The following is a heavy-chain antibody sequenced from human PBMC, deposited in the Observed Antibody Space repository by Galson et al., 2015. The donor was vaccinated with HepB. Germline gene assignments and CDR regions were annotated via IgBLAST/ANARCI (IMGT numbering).Heavy chain of an antibody. CDR3: ARRLFLYGDYSNLDY. D-gene: IGHD4-17*01. Sequence: SLRLSCAASGFTFSNFWMSWVRQAPGKGLEWVANIKQDGSERYYVDSVKGRFTISRDNAKNSLYLQMNSLRAEDTAVYYCARRLFLYGDYSNLDYWGQGTLVTVSS. CDR2: IKQDGSER. CDR1: GFTFSNFW. J-gene: IGHJ4*02. V-gene: IGHV3-7*03.